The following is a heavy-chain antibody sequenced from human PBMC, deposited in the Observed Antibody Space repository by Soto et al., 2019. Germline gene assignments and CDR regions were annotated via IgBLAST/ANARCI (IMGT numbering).Heavy chain of an antibody. V-gene: IGHV1-2*02. CDR1: GYTFAAYY. D-gene: IGHD4-17*01. CDR3: ARDPDYVDYWGYFFDS. Sequence: QVQLVQSGAEVKKPGASVKVSCKTSGYTFAAYYIHWIRQAPGQGLEWMGWINPTSGGTAYAQNFQDRVTMTRDTSISTAYMELRRLNSDDTAVYYCARDPDYVDYWGYFFDSWGQGTPVTVSS. CDR2: INPTSGGT. J-gene: IGHJ4*02.